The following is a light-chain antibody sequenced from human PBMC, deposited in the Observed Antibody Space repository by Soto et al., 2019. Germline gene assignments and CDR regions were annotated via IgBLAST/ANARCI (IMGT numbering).Light chain of an antibody. Sequence: QSVLTQPASVSGSPGQSITISCTGTSSDVGGFNYVSWYQQHPGKTPKLLIYEVRLRPTGVSDRFSGSKSGNTASLTISGLQAVDEADYYCSSYTSSSSGVFGTGTKLTVL. CDR2: EVR. CDR1: SSDVGGFNY. CDR3: SSYTSSSSGV. V-gene: IGLV2-14*01. J-gene: IGLJ1*01.